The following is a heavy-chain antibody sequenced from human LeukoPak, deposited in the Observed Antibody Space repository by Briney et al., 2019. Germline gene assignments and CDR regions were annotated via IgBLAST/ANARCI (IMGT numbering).Heavy chain of an antibody. CDR2: IYRGGSR. D-gene: IGHD2-8*01. CDR1: GFSVNSNY. J-gene: IGHJ3*02. Sequence: PGGCLRLACAVSGFSVNSNYRGWGRQAPGKGLGLVSIIYRGGSRYYADSATGRFTISRNKTANTLYLQMNSRTAEDTAVYYWAREKWPQRAFDIWGQGTMVTVSS. V-gene: IGHV3-66*01. CDR3: AREKWPQRAFDI.